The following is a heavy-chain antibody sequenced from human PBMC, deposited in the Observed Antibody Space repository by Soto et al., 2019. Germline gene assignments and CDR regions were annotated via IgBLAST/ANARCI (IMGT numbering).Heavy chain of an antibody. Sequence: ASVKVSCKASGYTFTSYGISWVRQAPGQGLERMGWISAYNGNTNYAQKLQGRVTMTTDTSTSTAYMELRSLRSDDTAVYYCARGLDSSGYPWFDPWGQGTLVTVSS. V-gene: IGHV1-18*01. CDR2: ISAYNGNT. CDR1: GYTFTSYG. J-gene: IGHJ5*02. D-gene: IGHD3-22*01. CDR3: ARGLDSSGYPWFDP.